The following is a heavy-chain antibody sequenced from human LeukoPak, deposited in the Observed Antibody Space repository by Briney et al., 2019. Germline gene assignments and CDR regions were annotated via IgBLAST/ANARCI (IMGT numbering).Heavy chain of an antibody. J-gene: IGHJ4*02. CDR3: TRLGVGGY. Sequence: GGSLRLSCAASGFTFTTFWMTWVRQAPGEGLEWVANISPDGSDKYYVDSVKGRFTISRDNAKASLFLQMNSLRADDTAMYFCTRLGVGGYWGQGTLVTVSS. CDR2: ISPDGSDK. CDR1: GFTFTTFW. D-gene: IGHD3-16*01. V-gene: IGHV3-7*01.